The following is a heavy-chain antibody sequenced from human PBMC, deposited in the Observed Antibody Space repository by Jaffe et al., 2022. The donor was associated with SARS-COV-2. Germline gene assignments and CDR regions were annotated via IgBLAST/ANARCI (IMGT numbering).Heavy chain of an antibody. CDR2: IIPILGIA. V-gene: IGHV1-69*08. CDR3: ARDGDYGDYEGGFDP. CDR1: GGTFSSYT. D-gene: IGHD4-17*01. J-gene: IGHJ5*02. Sequence: QVQLVQSGAEVKKPGSSVKVSCKASGGTFSSYTISWVRQAPGQGLEWMGRIIPILGIANYAQKFQGRVTITADKSTSTAYMELSSLRSEDTAVYYCARDGDYGDYEGGFDPWGQGTLVTVSS.